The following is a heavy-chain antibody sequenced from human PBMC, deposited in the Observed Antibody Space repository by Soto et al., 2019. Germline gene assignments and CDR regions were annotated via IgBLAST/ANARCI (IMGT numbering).Heavy chain of an antibody. D-gene: IGHD1-1*01. Sequence: SETLSLTCTVSGGSISSSSYYWGWIRQPPGKGLEWIGSIYYSGSTYYNPSLKSRVTISVDTSKNQFSLKLSSVTAADTAVYYCARVLERERPTNYGGRGPLFTVP. V-gene: IGHV4-39*01. CDR3: ARVLERERPTNY. CDR1: GGSISSSSYY. CDR2: IYYSGST. J-gene: IGHJ4*02.